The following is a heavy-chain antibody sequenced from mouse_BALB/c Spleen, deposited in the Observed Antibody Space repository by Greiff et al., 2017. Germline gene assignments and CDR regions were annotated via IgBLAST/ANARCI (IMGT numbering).Heavy chain of an antibody. V-gene: IGHV5-6-3*01. CDR1: GFTFSSYG. CDR3: ARQPSYAMDY. J-gene: IGHJ4*01. Sequence: DVKLVESGGGLVQPGGSLKLSCAASGFTFSSYGMSWVRQTPDKRLELVATINSNGGSTYYPDSVKGRFTISRDNAKNTLYLQMSSLKSEDTAMYYCARQPSYAMDYWGQGTSVTVSS. D-gene: IGHD6-1*01. CDR2: INSNGGST.